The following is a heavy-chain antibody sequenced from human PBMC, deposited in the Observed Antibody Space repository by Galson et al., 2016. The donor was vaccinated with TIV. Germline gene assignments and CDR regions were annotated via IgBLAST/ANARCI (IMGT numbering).Heavy chain of an antibody. D-gene: IGHD2-15*01. J-gene: IGHJ6*02. V-gene: IGHV3-30*02. CDR3: ARDRVVDATYYYYYFGLDV. CDR1: GFTFRNFG. Sequence: SLRLSCAASGFTFRNFGMHWVRQAPGKGLEWVAFIRYDGGKTYYPDSVKGRFTISRDNSKNTLYLQMNSLRVADTAVYYCARDRVVDATYYYYYFGLDVWGQGTAVTVSS. CDR2: IRYDGGKT.